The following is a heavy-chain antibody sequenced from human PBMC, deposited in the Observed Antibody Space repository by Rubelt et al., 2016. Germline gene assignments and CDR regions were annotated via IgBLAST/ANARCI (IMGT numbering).Heavy chain of an antibody. Sequence: QVQLQESGPGLVKPSETLSLTCTVSGYSISSGYYWGWIRQPPGKGLEWIGSIYHSGSTYSNPSLKSRVTISVDTSKNQFSLKLSSVTAADTAVYYCARDHSSGWYLEGFFDYWGQGTLVTVSS. J-gene: IGHJ4*02. D-gene: IGHD6-19*01. CDR1: GYSISSGYY. CDR3: ARDHSSGWYLEGFFDY. CDR2: IYHSGST. V-gene: IGHV4-38-2*02.